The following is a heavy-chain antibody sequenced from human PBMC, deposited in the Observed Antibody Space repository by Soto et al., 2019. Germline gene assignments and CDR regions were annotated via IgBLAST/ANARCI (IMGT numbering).Heavy chain of an antibody. J-gene: IGHJ6*02. D-gene: IGHD1-1*01. CDR1: GVSVSSGDYY. CDR2: IDCSGST. CDR3: AIDSGGNSENIYGLDV. Sequence: QVQLQESGPGLVKPSQTLSLSCNVYGVSVSSGDYYWSWIRQHAGGGLEWLGYIDCSGSTYSKQSLRGRVSMSVDTSTNQIFLRLLSVTAADTAMYYCAIDSGGNSENIYGLDVLGHGTTGTV. V-gene: IGHV4-31*03.